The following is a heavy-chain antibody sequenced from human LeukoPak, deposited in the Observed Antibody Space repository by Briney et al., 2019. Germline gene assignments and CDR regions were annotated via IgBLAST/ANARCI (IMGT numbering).Heavy chain of an antibody. CDR2: ISGSGGST. CDR1: GFTFSSYG. CDR3: AKGRGYSYSFDY. Sequence: GGSLRLSCAASGFTFSSYGMHWVRQAPGKGLEWVSAISGSGGSTYYADSVKGRFTISRDNSKNTLYLQMNSLRAEDTAVYYCAKGRGYSYSFDYWGQGTLVTVSS. D-gene: IGHD5-18*01. J-gene: IGHJ4*02. V-gene: IGHV3-23*01.